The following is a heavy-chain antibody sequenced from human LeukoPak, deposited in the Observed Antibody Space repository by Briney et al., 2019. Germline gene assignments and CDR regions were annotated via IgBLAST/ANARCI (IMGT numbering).Heavy chain of an antibody. D-gene: IGHD3-9*01. Sequence: GGSLRLSCAASGFIFSNYYLNWVRQAPGKGLEWVSVIYSGGSTYYADSVKGRFTISRDNSKNTLYLQMNSLRAEDTAVYYCAFDSDIWGQGTMVTVSS. CDR3: AFDSDI. CDR1: GFIFSNYY. V-gene: IGHV3-53*01. CDR2: IYSGGST. J-gene: IGHJ3*02.